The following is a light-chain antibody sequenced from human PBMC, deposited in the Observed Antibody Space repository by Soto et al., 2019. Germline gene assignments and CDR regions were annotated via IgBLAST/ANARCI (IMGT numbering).Light chain of an antibody. V-gene: IGLV2-14*01. Sequence: QSALTQPDSVSGSPGQSITISCTGTSSDVGGYNFVSWYQQYPGKAPKLMIHDVTSRPSGVSNRFSGSKSGTTASLTISVLQADDEADYYCCSYASSTSYVFGTVTKAHLP. CDR3: CSYASSTSYV. J-gene: IGLJ1*01. CDR1: SSDVGGYNF. CDR2: DVT.